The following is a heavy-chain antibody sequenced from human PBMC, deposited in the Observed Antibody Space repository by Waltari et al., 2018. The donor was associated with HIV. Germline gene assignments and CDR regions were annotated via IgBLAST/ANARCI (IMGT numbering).Heavy chain of an antibody. J-gene: IGHJ4*02. CDR2: INSAKGDT. CDR3: ARLVFPAHYDS. Sequence: QVQLMQSGAEVKKPGASVKVSCKASGYSFTNFAIHWVRQAPGQSFEWRGWINSAKGDTRYSPAFQGRITITRDTYATTAYMDLSRLTSQDTAVYFCARLVFPAHYDSWGQGSLVTVSS. CDR1: GYSFTNFA. D-gene: IGHD2-8*01. V-gene: IGHV1-3*01.